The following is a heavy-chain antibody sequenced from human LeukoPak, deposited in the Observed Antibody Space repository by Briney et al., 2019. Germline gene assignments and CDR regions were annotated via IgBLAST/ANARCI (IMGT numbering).Heavy chain of an antibody. CDR1: GFTFSSYA. V-gene: IGHV3-23*01. CDR2: ISGSGGNT. CDR3: AREFRRERYYFDY. J-gene: IGHJ4*02. Sequence: GGSLRLSCAASGFTFSSYAMSWVRQAPGKGLEWVSAISGSGGNTYYADSVKGRFTISRDNSKNTLYLQMNSLRAEDTAVYYCAREFRRERYYFDYWGQGTLVTVSS. D-gene: IGHD5-24*01.